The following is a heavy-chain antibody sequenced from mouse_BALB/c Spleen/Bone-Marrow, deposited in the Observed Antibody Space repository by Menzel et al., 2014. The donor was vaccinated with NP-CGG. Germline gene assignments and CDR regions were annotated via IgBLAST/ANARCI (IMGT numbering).Heavy chain of an antibody. CDR3: AGEVRPHWYFDV. CDR2: INPYNGGT. Sequence: EVQLVESGPELVKPGASMKISCKASGYSFTGYTMNWVKQSHGKNLEWIGLINPYNGGTSYNQKFKGKATLTVDKSSSTACMELLSLTSEDSAVYYCAGEVRPHWYFDVWGAGTTVTVSS. CDR1: GYSFTGYT. V-gene: IGHV1-18*01. J-gene: IGHJ1*01. D-gene: IGHD2-14*01.